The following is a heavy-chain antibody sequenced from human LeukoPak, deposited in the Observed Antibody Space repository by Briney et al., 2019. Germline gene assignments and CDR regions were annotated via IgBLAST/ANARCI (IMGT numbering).Heavy chain of an antibody. CDR2: INPGGASA. Sequence: ASVKVSCKASGYTFSNYYMYWVRQAPGQGLEWMGIINPGGASATYAQKFQGRVTMTRDMSTSTVYMELSDLKSDDTAVYYCARDGHDSGTLGYWGQGTLVTVSS. J-gene: IGHJ4*02. V-gene: IGHV1-46*01. CDR1: GYTFSNYY. D-gene: IGHD3-10*01. CDR3: ARDGHDSGTLGY.